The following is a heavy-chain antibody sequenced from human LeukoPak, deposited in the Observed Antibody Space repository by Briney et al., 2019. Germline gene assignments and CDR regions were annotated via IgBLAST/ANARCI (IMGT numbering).Heavy chain of an antibody. CDR3: ARVLAGVRGS. CDR1: GGPFSGYY. Sequence: SETLSLTCAVYGGPFSGYYWSWIRQPPGKGLEWIGEINHSGSTNYNPSLRSRVTISVDTSKNQFSLKFTSMTAADTAVYYCARVLAGVRGSWGQGTLVTVSS. V-gene: IGHV4-34*01. J-gene: IGHJ5*02. CDR2: INHSGST.